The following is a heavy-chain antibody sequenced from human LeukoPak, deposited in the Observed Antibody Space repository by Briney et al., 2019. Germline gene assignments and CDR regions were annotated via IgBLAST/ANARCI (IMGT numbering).Heavy chain of an antibody. CDR2: ISGDGGST. CDR1: GFTFDDYA. CDR3: AKDIGYYGSGSNEYYYYGMDV. D-gene: IGHD3-10*01. J-gene: IGHJ6*02. Sequence: GGSLRLSCAASGFTFDDYAMHWVRQAAGKGLEWEFLISGDGGSTYYADSVKGRSTISRDNSKNSLYLQMNSLRTEDTALYYCAKDIGYYGSGSNEYYYYGMDVWGQGTTVTVSS. V-gene: IGHV3-43*02.